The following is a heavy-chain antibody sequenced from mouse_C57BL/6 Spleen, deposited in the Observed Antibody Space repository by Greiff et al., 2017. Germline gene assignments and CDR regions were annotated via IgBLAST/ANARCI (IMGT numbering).Heavy chain of an antibody. D-gene: IGHD1-1*01. CDR3: TTRHYYGSSSWYFDV. CDR2: IDPENGDT. V-gene: IGHV14-4*01. CDR1: GFNIKDDY. Sequence: EVKLMESGAELVRPGASVKLSCTASGFNIKDDYMHWVKQRPEQGLEWIGWIDPENGDTEYASKFQGKATITADTSSNTAYLQLSSLTSEDTAVYYCTTRHYYGSSSWYFDVWGTGTTVTVSS. J-gene: IGHJ1*03.